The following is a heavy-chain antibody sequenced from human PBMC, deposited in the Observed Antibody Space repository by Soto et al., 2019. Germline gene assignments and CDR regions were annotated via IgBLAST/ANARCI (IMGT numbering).Heavy chain of an antibody. V-gene: IGHV3-9*01. CDR2: ISWNSGSI. D-gene: IGHD3-10*01. Sequence: GGSLRLSCAASGFTFDDYAMHWVRQAPGKGLEWVSGISWNSGSIGYADSVKGRFTISRDNAKNSLYLQMNSLRAEDTALYYCAKDMALAGDAFDIWGQGTMVTVSS. J-gene: IGHJ3*02. CDR1: GFTFDDYA. CDR3: AKDMALAGDAFDI.